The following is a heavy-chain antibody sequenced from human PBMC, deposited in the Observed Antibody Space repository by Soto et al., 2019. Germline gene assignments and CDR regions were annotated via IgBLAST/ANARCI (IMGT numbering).Heavy chain of an antibody. D-gene: IGHD6-13*01. V-gene: IGHV3-74*01. CDR1: GFTVSGNY. CDR2: INSDGSST. Sequence: GGSLRLSCAASGFTVSGNYMSWVRQAPGKGLVWVSRINSDGSSTSYADSVKGRFTISRDNAKNTLYLQMNSLRAEDTAVYYCASPYSSSWLYYGMDVWGQGTTVTVSS. J-gene: IGHJ6*02. CDR3: ASPYSSSWLYYGMDV.